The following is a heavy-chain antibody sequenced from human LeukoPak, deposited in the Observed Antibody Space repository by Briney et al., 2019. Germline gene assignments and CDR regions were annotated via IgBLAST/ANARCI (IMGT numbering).Heavy chain of an antibody. CDR2: ISGSGGST. Sequence: GGSLRLSCAASGFTFSSYAMSWVRQAPGKGLEWVSAISGSGGSTYYADSVKGRFTISRDNSKNTLYLQMNSLRAEDTAVYYCAKARTGGSYYYYMDVWGKGTTVTVSS. CDR3: AKARTGGSYYYYMDV. D-gene: IGHD1-1*01. V-gene: IGHV3-23*01. J-gene: IGHJ6*03. CDR1: GFTFSSYA.